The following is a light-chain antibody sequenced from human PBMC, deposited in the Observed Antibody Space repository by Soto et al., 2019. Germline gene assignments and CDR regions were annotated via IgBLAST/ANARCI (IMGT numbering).Light chain of an antibody. J-gene: IGKJ1*01. V-gene: IGKV1-39*01. CDR1: QSISTF. CDR3: QQSYSSPRT. CDR2: TAS. Sequence: EIQMTQSPSSLSTSVGDRVTITCRASQSISTFLNWYQQKPGKAPKLLISTASSLQSGVPSTFSGSGSGTDFTLTIRSLQPKDSVTYYCQQSYSSPRTFGHGTKVEIK.